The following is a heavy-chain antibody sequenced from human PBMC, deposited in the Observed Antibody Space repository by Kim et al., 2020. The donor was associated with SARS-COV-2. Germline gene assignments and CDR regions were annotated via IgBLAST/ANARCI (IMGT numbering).Heavy chain of an antibody. CDR3: ARRGWYFDL. Sequence: GGSLRLSCAAPGLIFSNYWMTWVRQAPGKGLEWVANIKEDGSEKKYVDSVKGRFTISRDNAKNSLYLQMNSLRAEDTAVYYCARRGWYFDLWGRGTLVTVSS. CDR2: IKEDGSEK. J-gene: IGHJ2*01. V-gene: IGHV3-7*01. CDR1: GLIFSNYW.